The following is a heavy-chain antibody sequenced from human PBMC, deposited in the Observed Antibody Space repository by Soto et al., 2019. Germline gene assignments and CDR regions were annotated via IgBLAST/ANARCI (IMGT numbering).Heavy chain of an antibody. CDR1: GYTFTSYA. J-gene: IGHJ6*02. CDR2: INAGNGNT. Sequence: ASVKVSCKASGYTFTSYAMHWVRQAPGQRLEWMGWINAGNGNTKYSQKFQGRVTITRDTSASTAYMELSSLRSEDTAVYYCAIAPPRRTAYYGIDVRGQGTTVTGSS. V-gene: IGHV1-3*01. CDR3: AIAPPRRTAYYGIDV.